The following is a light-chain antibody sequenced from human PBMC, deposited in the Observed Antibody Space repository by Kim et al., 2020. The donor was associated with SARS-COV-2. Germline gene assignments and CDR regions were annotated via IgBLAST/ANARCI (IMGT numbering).Light chain of an antibody. Sequence: GQKVTIACPGSNYNMGNNYVAWYQQVPGTAPKLLIYDNDKRPSGIPDRFSGSKSGTTATLGIAGLQTGDEADYYCGTWDSSLSGYVFGIGTKVTVL. CDR1: NYNMGNNY. CDR3: GTWDSSLSGYV. J-gene: IGLJ1*01. CDR2: DND. V-gene: IGLV1-51*01.